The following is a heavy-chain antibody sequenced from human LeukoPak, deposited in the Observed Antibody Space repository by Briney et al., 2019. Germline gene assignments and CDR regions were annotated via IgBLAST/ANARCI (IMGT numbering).Heavy chain of an antibody. Sequence: PSETLSLTCTVSGGSITNFCWSWVRQPPGKRLEWLGFIYYTGSTTYNPSLESRVTISVDTSKNQFSLRLRSVTAADTAVYYCAASRWYFDVWGRGVVVAVSS. V-gene: IGHV4-59*08. CDR1: GGSITNFC. CDR3: AASRWYFDV. J-gene: IGHJ2*01. CDR2: IYYTGST.